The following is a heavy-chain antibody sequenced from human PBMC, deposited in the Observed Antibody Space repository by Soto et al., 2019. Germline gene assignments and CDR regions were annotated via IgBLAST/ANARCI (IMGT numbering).Heavy chain of an antibody. D-gene: IGHD6-19*01. CDR1: GFTFSSYA. J-gene: IGHJ4*02. V-gene: IGHV3-23*01. Sequence: GGSLRLSCAASGFTFSSYAMSWVRQAPGKGLEWVSAISGSGGSTYYADSVKGRFTVSRDNSKNTLYLQMNSLRAEDTAVFYCAKERSSGWSLDYWGQATLVTVSS. CDR3: AKERSSGWSLDY. CDR2: ISGSGGST.